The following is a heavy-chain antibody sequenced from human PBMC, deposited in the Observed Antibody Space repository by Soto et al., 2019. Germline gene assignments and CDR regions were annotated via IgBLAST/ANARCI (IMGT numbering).Heavy chain of an antibody. CDR1: GGSVSSGSYY. V-gene: IGHV4-61*01. CDR2: IYYSGST. CDR3: ARMSIAVAGLDY. Sequence: NPSETLSLTCTVSGGSVSSGSYYWSWIRQPPGKGLEWIGYIYYSGSTNYNPSLKSRVTISVDTSKNQFSLKLSSVTAADTAVYYCARMSIAVAGLDYWGQGTLVTVSS. D-gene: IGHD6-19*01. J-gene: IGHJ4*02.